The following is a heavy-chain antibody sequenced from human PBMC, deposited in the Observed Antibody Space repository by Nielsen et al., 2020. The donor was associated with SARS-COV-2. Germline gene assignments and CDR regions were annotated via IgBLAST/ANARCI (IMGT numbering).Heavy chain of an antibody. CDR3: ARMDDYVWGSPPVQSFDY. CDR1: GGSISSYY. CDR2: INHSGST. J-gene: IGHJ4*02. V-gene: IGHV4-34*01. Sequence: GSLRLSCTVSGGSISSYYWSWIRQPPGKGLEWIGEINHSGSTNYNPSLKSRVTISVDTSKNQISLKLSSVTAADTAVYYCARMDDYVWGSPPVQSFDYWGQGTLVTVSS. D-gene: IGHD3-16*01.